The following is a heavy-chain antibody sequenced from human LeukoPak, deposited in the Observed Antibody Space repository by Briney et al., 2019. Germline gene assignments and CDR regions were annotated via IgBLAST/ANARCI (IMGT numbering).Heavy chain of an antibody. CDR3: ARVPDGYNLYFDY. D-gene: IGHD5-24*01. J-gene: IGHJ4*02. V-gene: IGHV4-31*03. CDR2: IYYSGST. CDR1: GGSISSGGYY. Sequence: SQTLSLTCTVSGGSISSGGYYWSWIRQHPGKGLEWIGYIYYSGSTYYNPSLKSRVTVSVDTSKNQFSLKLSSVTAADTAVYYCARVPDGYNLYFDYWGQGTLVTVSS.